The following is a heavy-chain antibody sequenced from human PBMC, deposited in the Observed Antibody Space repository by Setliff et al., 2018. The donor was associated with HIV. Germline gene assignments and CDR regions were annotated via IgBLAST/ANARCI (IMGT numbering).Heavy chain of an antibody. CDR2: IDYSGNT. J-gene: IGHJ4*02. Sequence: SETLSLTCTVSGGSLSSTTYYWGWIRQPPGKGLEGIGIIDYSGNTYYNPSLKSRITISVDTFKNQFSLKLSSVTAADPAVYYCERSGPVWFGEPPHYFDSWGLGTLVTVSS. V-gene: IGHV4-39*07. CDR3: ERSGPVWFGEPPHYFDS. D-gene: IGHD3-10*01. CDR1: GGSLSSTTYY.